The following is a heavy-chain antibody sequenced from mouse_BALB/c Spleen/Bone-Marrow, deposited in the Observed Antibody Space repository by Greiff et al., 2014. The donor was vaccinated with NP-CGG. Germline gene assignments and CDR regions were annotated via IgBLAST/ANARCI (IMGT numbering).Heavy chain of an antibody. CDR3: ARDYDYFFDY. Sequence: DVKLVESGAELVKPGASVKLSCTASGFNIKDTYMHWVKQRPEQGLEWIGWIDPANGNTKYDPNFQGKATITADTSSNTAYLQLSSLTSEDTAVYYCARDYDYFFDYWGQGTTLTVSS. V-gene: IGHV14-3*02. CDR1: GFNIKDTY. J-gene: IGHJ2*01. CDR2: IDPANGNT. D-gene: IGHD2-4*01.